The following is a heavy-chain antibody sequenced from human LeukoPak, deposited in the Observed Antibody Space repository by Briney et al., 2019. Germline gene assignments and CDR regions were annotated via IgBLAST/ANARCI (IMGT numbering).Heavy chain of an antibody. J-gene: IGHJ4*02. CDR2: INPSSGGT. D-gene: IGHD2-2*01. Sequence: ASVKVSCKASGYTFISYDINWVRQAPGQGLEWMGWINPSSGGTNYAQKFQGRVTMTRDTSISTAYMELSRLRSDDTAIYYCARDVGEYCSSVSCYASDYWGQGTLVTVSS. CDR1: GYTFISYD. CDR3: ARDVGEYCSSVSCYASDY. V-gene: IGHV1-2*02.